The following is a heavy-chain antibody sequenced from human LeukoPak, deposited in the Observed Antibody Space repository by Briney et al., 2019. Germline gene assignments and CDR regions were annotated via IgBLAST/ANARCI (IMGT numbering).Heavy chain of an antibody. Sequence: GSLRLSCAASGFPFSKYTMNWVRQPPGKGLEWIGEINHSGSTNYNPSLKSRVTISVDTSKNQFSLKLSSVTAADTAVYYCASQGDYDILTGYYRIFDYWGQGTLVTVSS. J-gene: IGHJ4*02. CDR2: INHSGST. D-gene: IGHD3-9*01. CDR3: ASQGDYDILTGYYRIFDY. CDR1: GFPFSKYT. V-gene: IGHV4-34*01.